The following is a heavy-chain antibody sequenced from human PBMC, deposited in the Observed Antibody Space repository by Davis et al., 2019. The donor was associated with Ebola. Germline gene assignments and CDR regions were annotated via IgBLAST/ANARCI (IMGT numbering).Heavy chain of an antibody. CDR1: GGSISSSSYY. CDR2: IYYSGST. V-gene: IGHV4-39*07. D-gene: IGHD1-26*01. J-gene: IGHJ4*02. Sequence: MPSETLSLTCTVSGGSISSSSYYWGWIRQPPGKGLEWIGSIYYSGSTYYNPSLKSRVTISVDTSKNQFSLKLNSVTAADTAVYFCARGRTGSYRPRLDYWGQGTLVTVSS. CDR3: ARGRTGSYRPRLDY.